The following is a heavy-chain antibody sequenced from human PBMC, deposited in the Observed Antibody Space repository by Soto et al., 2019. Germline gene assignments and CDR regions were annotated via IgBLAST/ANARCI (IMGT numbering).Heavy chain of an antibody. CDR2: ISLSSSTI. CDR3: ARDSRNYYYYMDV. J-gene: IGHJ6*03. V-gene: IGHV3-48*01. Sequence: EVQLVESGGGLVQPGGSLRLSCAASGFTFSSYNMNWVRQAPGKGLEWISDISLSSSTIFYADSVKGRFTIYRDNAKNSLYLQMNSLRAEDTAVYYCARDSRNYYYYMDVWGKGTTVTVSS. CDR1: GFTFSSYN.